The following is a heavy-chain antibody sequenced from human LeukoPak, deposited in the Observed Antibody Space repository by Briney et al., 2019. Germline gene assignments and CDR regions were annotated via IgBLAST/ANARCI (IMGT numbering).Heavy chain of an antibody. CDR3: ARDLEGSGLLDY. Sequence: GGSLRLSCAASGLTFSSYAMSWVRQAPGKGLQWVSAISGSGGATYYADSVKGRFTISRDNSKNTLYLQMNSLRAEDTAVYYCARDLEGSGLLDYWGQGTLVTVSS. D-gene: IGHD3-10*01. CDR1: GLTFSSYA. CDR2: ISGSGGAT. J-gene: IGHJ4*02. V-gene: IGHV3-23*01.